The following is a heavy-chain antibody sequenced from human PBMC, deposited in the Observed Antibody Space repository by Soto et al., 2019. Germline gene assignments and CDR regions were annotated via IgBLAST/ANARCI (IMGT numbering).Heavy chain of an antibody. J-gene: IGHJ4*02. Sequence: GGSLRLSCAASGFTVSNNYMTWVRQAPGKGLEWVAVIYSAVSTFYADSVKGRFTISRDNSKNTLYLQMNSLRVEDTAVYYCARDGRLVDGNNQAFDYWGQGTLVTVSS. D-gene: IGHD6-19*01. CDR2: IYSAVST. CDR3: ARDGRLVDGNNQAFDY. CDR1: GFTVSNNY. V-gene: IGHV3-66*01.